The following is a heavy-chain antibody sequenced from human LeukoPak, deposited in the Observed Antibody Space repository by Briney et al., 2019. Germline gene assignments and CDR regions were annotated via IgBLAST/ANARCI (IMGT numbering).Heavy chain of an antibody. CDR1: GFTFSSYA. CDR3: ARGPNYDYVWGSRNAFDI. CDR2: INSDGSST. J-gene: IGHJ3*02. Sequence: GGSLRLSCAASGFTFSSYAMSWVRQAPGKGLVWVSRINSDGSSTSYADSVKGRFTISRDNAKNTLYLQMNSLRAEDTAVYYCARGPNYDYVWGSRNAFDIWGQGTMVTVSS. D-gene: IGHD3-16*01. V-gene: IGHV3-74*01.